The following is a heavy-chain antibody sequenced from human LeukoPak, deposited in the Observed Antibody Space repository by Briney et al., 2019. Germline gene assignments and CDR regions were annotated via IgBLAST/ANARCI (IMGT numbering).Heavy chain of an antibody. CDR1: GFTVSSNY. V-gene: IGHV3-53*01. CDR3: ARQSVDYGDPFDY. J-gene: IGHJ4*02. Sequence: GGSLRLSCTASGFTVSSNYMSWVRQAPGKGLEWLSVIYSGGSTYYADSVKGRFTISRDNSKNTLYLQMNSLRAEDTAVYYCARQSVDYGDPFDYWGQGTLVTVSS. D-gene: IGHD4-17*01. CDR2: IYSGGST.